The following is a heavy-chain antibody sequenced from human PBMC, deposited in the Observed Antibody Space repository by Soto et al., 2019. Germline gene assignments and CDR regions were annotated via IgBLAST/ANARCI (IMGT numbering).Heavy chain of an antibody. Sequence: PGGSLRLSCAASGFTFSSYSMNWVRQAPGKGLEWVSYISSSSSTIYYADSVKGRFTISRDNAKNSLYLQMNSLRAEDTAVYYCARDKDYGDYVLTYYYYYMDVWGKGTTVTVSS. CDR2: ISSSSSTI. J-gene: IGHJ6*03. D-gene: IGHD4-17*01. V-gene: IGHV3-48*01. CDR3: ARDKDYGDYVLTYYYYYMDV. CDR1: GFTFSSYS.